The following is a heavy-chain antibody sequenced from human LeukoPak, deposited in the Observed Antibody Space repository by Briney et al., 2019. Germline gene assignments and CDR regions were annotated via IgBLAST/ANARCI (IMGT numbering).Heavy chain of an antibody. V-gene: IGHV4-34*01. D-gene: IGHD2-2*01. CDR3: ARGRIDCSSTSCAAGSWFDP. J-gene: IGHJ5*02. Sequence: ASETLSLTCAVYGGSFSGYYWSWIRQPPGKGLEWIGEINHSGSTNYNPSLKSRVTISVDTSKNQFSLKLSSVTAADTAVYYRARGRIDCSSTSCAAGSWFDPWGQGTLVTVSS. CDR2: INHSGST. CDR1: GGSFSGYY.